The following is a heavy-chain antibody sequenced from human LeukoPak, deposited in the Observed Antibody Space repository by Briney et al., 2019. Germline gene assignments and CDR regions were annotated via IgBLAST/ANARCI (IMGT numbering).Heavy chain of an antibody. CDR1: GYPFISYG. Sequence: ASVKVSCKASGYPFISYGIVWVRQAPGQGLEWMGWISAYNGNTNYAQKLQGRVTMTTDTSTSTAYMEMRSLRSEDTAMYYCARDHTVTTAPDYWGEGTLVSVPS. CDR3: ARDHTVTTAPDY. V-gene: IGHV1-18*01. CDR2: ISAYNGNT. J-gene: IGHJ4*02. D-gene: IGHD4-17*01.